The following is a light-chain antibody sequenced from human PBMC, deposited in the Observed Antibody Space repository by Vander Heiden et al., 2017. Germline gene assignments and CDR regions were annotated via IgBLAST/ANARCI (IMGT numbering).Light chain of an antibody. Sequence: QSALTPPASVSGSPVQSITISSTGTSSDVGGYNYVSWYQQHPGKAPKLSVYDVTNRPSGVSNRFSGSKSGNTASLNISGLQAEDEADYYCTSYTSTTTLEVFGGGTKLTVL. CDR3: TSYTSTTTLEV. CDR2: DVT. CDR1: SSDVGGYNY. J-gene: IGLJ3*02. V-gene: IGLV2-14*03.